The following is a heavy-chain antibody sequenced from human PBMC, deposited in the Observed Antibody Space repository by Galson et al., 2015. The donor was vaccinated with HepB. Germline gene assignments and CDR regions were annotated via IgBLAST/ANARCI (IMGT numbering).Heavy chain of an antibody. CDR3: VKDRIGYLHAFDI. V-gene: IGHV3-64D*06. Sequence: SLRLSCAASGFTFSSYAMHWVRQAPGKGLEYVSAISSNGGSTYYADSVKGRFTISRDNSKNTLYLQMSSLRAEDTAVYYCVKDRIGYLHAFDIWGQGTMVTVSS. D-gene: IGHD5-12*01. CDR1: GFTFSSYA. CDR2: ISSNGGST. J-gene: IGHJ3*02.